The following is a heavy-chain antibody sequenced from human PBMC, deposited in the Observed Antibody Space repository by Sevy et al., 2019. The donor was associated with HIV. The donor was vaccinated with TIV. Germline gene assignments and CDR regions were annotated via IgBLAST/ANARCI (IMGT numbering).Heavy chain of an antibody. D-gene: IGHD6-13*01. CDR1: GFTFDDYA. V-gene: IGHV3-43D*03. CDR3: ANAYGMAAVGCFGH. J-gene: IGHJ4*02. CDR2: ISRDGSGI. Sequence: GGSLRLSCAASGFTFDDYAMHWVRQVPGKGLEWVSLISRDGSGIYYADSVKGRFSISRDNSKNSLYLQMNSLRPEDSALSYCANAYGMAAVGCFGHWGQGTLVTVSS.